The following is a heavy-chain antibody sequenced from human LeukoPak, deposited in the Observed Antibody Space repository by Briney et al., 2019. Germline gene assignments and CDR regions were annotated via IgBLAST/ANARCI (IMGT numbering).Heavy chain of an antibody. V-gene: IGHV4-39*01. CDR1: GGSISSSSYY. CDR3: ARHGSGHYVPYFDY. D-gene: IGHD3-22*01. Sequence: SETLSLTCTVSGGSISSSSYYWGWIRQPPGKGLEWIGSIYYSGSTYYNPSLKSRVTISVDTSKNQFSLKLSSVTAADTAVYYCARHGSGHYVPYFDYWGQGILVSVSS. CDR2: IYYSGST. J-gene: IGHJ4*02.